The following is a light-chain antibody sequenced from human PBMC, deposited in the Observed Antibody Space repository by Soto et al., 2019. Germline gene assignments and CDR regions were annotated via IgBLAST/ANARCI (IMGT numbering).Light chain of an antibody. V-gene: IGKV1-39*01. J-gene: IGKJ4*01. Sequence: DIQMTQSPSSLSASVGDRVTITCRASQSISSYLNWYQQKPGKAPKLLIYAASSLQSGVPSRFSGSRSGAEFTLTISSLQSEDFAVYYCQHYVNWPLTFGGGTKVDI. CDR2: AAS. CDR3: QHYVNWPLT. CDR1: QSISSY.